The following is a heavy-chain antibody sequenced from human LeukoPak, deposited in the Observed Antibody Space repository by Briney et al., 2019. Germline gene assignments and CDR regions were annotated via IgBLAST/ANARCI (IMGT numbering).Heavy chain of an antibody. CDR1: GDSISSRGYF. V-gene: IGHV4-39*02. J-gene: IGHJ4*02. CDR3: SRENGAFSPFGF. Sequence: SETLSLTCTVSGDSISSRGYFWGWIRQPPGKGLEWIGSIYYSGRTYYSPSLRSRVTISLDTSKNQFSLKLTSVTAADTAVYYCSRENGAFSPFGFWGQGTLVTVTP. CDR2: IYYSGRT. D-gene: IGHD2-8*01.